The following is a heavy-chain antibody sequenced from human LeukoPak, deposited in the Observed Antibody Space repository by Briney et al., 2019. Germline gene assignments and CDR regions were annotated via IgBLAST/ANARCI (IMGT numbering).Heavy chain of an antibody. V-gene: IGHV3-11*01. CDR3: VVGMATIKDY. D-gene: IGHD5-24*01. J-gene: IGHJ4*02. Sequence: GGSLTLFRAACGFIFSYYYMSWLPPAPGEGLEWVSYISSSGSTIYYADSVKGRFTISRDNAKNSLYLQMNSLRAEDTAVYYCVVGMATIKDYWGQGTLVTVSS. CDR1: GFIFSYYY. CDR2: ISSSGSTI.